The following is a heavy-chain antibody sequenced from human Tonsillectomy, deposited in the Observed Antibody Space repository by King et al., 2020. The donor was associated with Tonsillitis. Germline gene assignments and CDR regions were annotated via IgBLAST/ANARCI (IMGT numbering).Heavy chain of an antibody. Sequence: QLVESGGGLVQPGGSLRLSCSVSGFTSSSSSMNWVRQAPGKGLEWVSYISGDSSTIYYADSVKGRFTISRDNAKNSLYLQMNSLRAEDTAVYFCARDEGVAVRGLIIHFDYWGQGTLVTVSS. CDR3: ARDEGVAVRGLIIHFDY. J-gene: IGHJ4*02. D-gene: IGHD3-10*01. CDR2: ISGDSSTI. V-gene: IGHV3-48*01. CDR1: GFTSSSSS.